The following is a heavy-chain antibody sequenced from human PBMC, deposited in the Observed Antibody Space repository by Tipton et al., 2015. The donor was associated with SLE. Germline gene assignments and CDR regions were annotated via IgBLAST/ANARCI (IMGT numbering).Heavy chain of an antibody. D-gene: IGHD2-15*01. J-gene: IGHJ4*02. CDR1: GFIFSMHT. CDR2: ISPDGTEE. Sequence: SLRLSCAASGFIFSMHTMTWVRQAPGKGLEWVARISPDGTEEHYVDSVRGRFTVSRDGAKNSIHLQMNSLRVEDTAVYFCVRDLGYCLDGICVWGQGTLVTVSS. V-gene: IGHV3-7*01. CDR3: VRDLGYCLDGICV.